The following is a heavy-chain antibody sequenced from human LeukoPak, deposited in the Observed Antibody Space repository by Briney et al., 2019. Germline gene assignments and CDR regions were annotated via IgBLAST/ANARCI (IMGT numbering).Heavy chain of an antibody. D-gene: IGHD2-15*01. CDR1: GGSISSYY. Sequence: PSETLSLTCTVSGGSISSYYWSWIRQPPGKGLEWIGYIYYSGSTNYNPSLKSRVTISVDKSKNQFSLKLSSVTAADTAVYYCAGPNWWDAFDIWGQGTMVTVSS. V-gene: IGHV4-59*12. CDR2: IYYSGST. CDR3: AGPNWWDAFDI. J-gene: IGHJ3*02.